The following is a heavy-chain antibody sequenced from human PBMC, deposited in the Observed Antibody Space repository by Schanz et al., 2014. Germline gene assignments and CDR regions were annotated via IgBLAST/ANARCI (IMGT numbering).Heavy chain of an antibody. D-gene: IGHD3-10*01. CDR2: IDDTGST. CDR1: GGSISSSTYY. Sequence: QLQLQESGPGLVIPSETLSLTCTVSGGSISSSTYYWGWIRQPPGKGPEWIGTIDDTGSTYYTPSLRGRPTRSVDTPKSQLPGQLPSVTAADTAVYYCARLMVPGWFDPWGQGQLVTVSS. CDR3: ARLMVPGWFDP. V-gene: IGHV4-39*01. J-gene: IGHJ5*02.